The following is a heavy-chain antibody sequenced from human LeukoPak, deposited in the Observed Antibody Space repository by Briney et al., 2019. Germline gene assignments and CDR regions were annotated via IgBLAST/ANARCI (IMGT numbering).Heavy chain of an antibody. CDR3: ARDLSFLAAAGPLYYFDY. CDR1: GYTFTSYY. J-gene: IGHJ4*02. D-gene: IGHD6-13*01. V-gene: IGHV1-46*01. CDR2: INPSGGST. Sequence: ASVKVSCKASGYTFTSYYMHWVRQAPGQGLEWMGIINPSGGSTSYAQKFQGRVTMTRDTSTSTVYMELSSLRSEVTAVYYCARDLSFLAAAGPLYYFDYWGQGTLVTVSS.